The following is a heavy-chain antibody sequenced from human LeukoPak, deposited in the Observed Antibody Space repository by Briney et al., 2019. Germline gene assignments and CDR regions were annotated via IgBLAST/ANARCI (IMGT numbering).Heavy chain of an antibody. V-gene: IGHV3-21*01. CDR2: ISSSSSYI. CDR3: ARGRKYQLLYRDAFDI. J-gene: IGHJ3*02. D-gene: IGHD2-2*02. Sequence: PGGSLRLSCAASGYTFSSYSMNWVRQAPGKGLEWVSSISSSSSYIYYADSVKGRFTISRDNAKNSLYLQMNSLRAEDTAVYYCARGRKYQLLYRDAFDIWGQGTMVTVSS. CDR1: GYTFSSYS.